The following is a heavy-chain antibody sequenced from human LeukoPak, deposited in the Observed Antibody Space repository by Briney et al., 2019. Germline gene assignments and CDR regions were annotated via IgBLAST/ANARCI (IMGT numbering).Heavy chain of an antibody. Sequence: SVKVSCKASGGTFSSYAISWVRQAPGQGLEWMGGIIPIFGTANYAQKFQGRVTITADESTSTAYMELSSLRSEDTAVYYCARDMSSGYPSGYFDYWGQGTLVTVSS. CDR1: GGTFSSYA. CDR3: ARDMSSGYPSGYFDY. D-gene: IGHD6-19*01. CDR2: IIPIFGTA. J-gene: IGHJ4*02. V-gene: IGHV1-69*13.